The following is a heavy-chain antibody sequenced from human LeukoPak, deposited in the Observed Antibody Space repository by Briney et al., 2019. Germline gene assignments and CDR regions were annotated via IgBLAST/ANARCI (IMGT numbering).Heavy chain of an antibody. CDR2: ISHSGYTI. V-gene: IGHV3-11*04. CDR3: ATEFRGY. J-gene: IGHJ4*02. Sequence: GGSLRLSCVASGFSFSDDFMSWIRQAPGQRPEWVSYISHSGYTIQYADSVKGRFTISRDNAKNSLYLQMNSLRAEDTAVYYCATEFRGYWGQGTLVTVSS. CDR1: GFSFSDDF.